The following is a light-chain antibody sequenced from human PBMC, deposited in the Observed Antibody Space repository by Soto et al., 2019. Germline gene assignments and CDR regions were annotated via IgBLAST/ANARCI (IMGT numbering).Light chain of an antibody. V-gene: IGLV2-11*01. CDR2: DVS. CDR3: CSYSGTSTFVV. Sequence: QSALTQPRSVSGSPGQSVTISCTGTSSDVGGYNYVSWYQHHPGKAPKLIIFDVSKRPSGVPDRFSGSKSGNTASLIISGLQAEDEADYNCCSYSGTSTFVVFGGGTKLTV. CDR1: SSDVGGYNY. J-gene: IGLJ2*01.